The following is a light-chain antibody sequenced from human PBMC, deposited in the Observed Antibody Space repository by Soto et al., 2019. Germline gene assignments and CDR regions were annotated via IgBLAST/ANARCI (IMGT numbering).Light chain of an antibody. Sequence: QAVLTQSPSASASLGASVKLTCTLSSGHSSYAIAWHQQQPEKGPRYLMKFNSDGSHSKGDVIPDRFSGSSSGAERYLTISSLQSEDEADYYCQTWGTGIRVFGGGTKVTV. CDR1: SGHSSYA. V-gene: IGLV4-69*01. CDR2: FNSDGSH. CDR3: QTWGTGIRV. J-gene: IGLJ3*02.